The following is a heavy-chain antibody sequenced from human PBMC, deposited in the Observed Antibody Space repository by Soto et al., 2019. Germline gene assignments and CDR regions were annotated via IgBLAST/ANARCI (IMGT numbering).Heavy chain of an antibody. CDR1: GGTFSSYA. Sequence: SVKVSCKASGGTFSSYAISWVRQAPGQGLEWMGGIIPIFGTANYAQKFQGRVTITADESTSTAYMELSSLRSEDTAVYYCAIRSGRVDYYYYGMDVWGQGTTVTVSS. CDR3: AIRSGRVDYYYYGMDV. CDR2: IIPIFGTA. V-gene: IGHV1-69*13. D-gene: IGHD3-10*01. J-gene: IGHJ6*02.